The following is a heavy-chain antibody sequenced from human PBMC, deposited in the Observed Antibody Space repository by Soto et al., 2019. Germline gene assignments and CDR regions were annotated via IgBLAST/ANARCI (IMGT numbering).Heavy chain of an antibody. CDR1: GFTFSSYG. D-gene: IGHD3-22*01. V-gene: IGHV3-30*18. CDR2: ISYDGSNK. Sequence: QVQLVESGGGVVQPGRSLRLSCAASGFTFSSYGMHWVRQAPGKGLEWVAVISYDGSNKYYADSVKGRFTISRDNSKNTLYLQMNSLRAEDTAVYYCAKDDRGITMIVVDFYYFDYWGQGTLVTVSS. CDR3: AKDDRGITMIVVDFYYFDY. J-gene: IGHJ4*02.